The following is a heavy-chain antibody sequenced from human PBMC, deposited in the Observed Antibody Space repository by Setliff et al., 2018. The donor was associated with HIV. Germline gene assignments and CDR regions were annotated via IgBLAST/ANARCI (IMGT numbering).Heavy chain of an antibody. Sequence: SETLSLTCTVSGYSISSRYYGGWIRQPPGKGLEWIGSVYHTGSTYYNPSLKSRVTMSADTSKNQFSLKLSSVTAADTAVYYFASSPAWRSDFGLHTFDYWGQGTLVTVSS. J-gene: IGHJ4*02. D-gene: IGHD2-2*01. CDR3: ASSPAWRSDFGLHTFDY. V-gene: IGHV4-38-2*02. CDR2: VYHTGST. CDR1: GYSISSRYY.